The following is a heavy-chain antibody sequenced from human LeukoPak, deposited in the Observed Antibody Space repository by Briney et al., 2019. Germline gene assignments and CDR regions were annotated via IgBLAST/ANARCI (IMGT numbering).Heavy chain of an antibody. V-gene: IGHV3-21*01. CDR1: GFTFSGYS. CDR3: ASSRGSYLGY. J-gene: IGHJ4*02. Sequence: GGSLRLSCAASGFTFSGYSMNWVRQAPGKGLEWVSSISSSSSYIYYADSVKGRFTISRDNAKNSLYLQMNSLRAEDTAVYYCASSRGSYLGYWGQGTLVTVSS. D-gene: IGHD1-26*01. CDR2: ISSSSSYI.